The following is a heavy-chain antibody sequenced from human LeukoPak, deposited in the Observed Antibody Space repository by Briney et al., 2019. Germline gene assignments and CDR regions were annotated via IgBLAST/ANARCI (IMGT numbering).Heavy chain of an antibody. CDR1: GFSFSSYG. CDR2: MSFDGSNI. V-gene: IGHV3-30*18. J-gene: IGHJ4*02. Sequence: GGSLRLSCAASGFSFSSYGMHWVRQTPGKGLEWVAVMSFDGSNIYYGDSVKGRFTISRNNSKNALYLQMNSLRVEDTALYYCAKVTPGSTARKSGLDFWGQGTLVTVSS. CDR3: AKVTPGSTARKSGLDF. D-gene: IGHD2-21*02.